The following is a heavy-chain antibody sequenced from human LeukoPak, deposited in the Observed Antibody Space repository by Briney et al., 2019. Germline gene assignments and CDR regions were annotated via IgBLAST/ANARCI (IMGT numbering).Heavy chain of an antibody. D-gene: IGHD1-26*01. Sequence: ASVKVSCKASGYTFTGYYMHWVRQAPGQGLEWMGWINPNSGGTNYAQKFQGRVTMTRGTSISTAYMELSRLRSDDTAVYYCARGGAHSGSYPDYWGQGTLVTVSS. CDR1: GYTFTGYY. CDR3: ARGGAHSGSYPDY. J-gene: IGHJ4*02. V-gene: IGHV1-2*02. CDR2: INPNSGGT.